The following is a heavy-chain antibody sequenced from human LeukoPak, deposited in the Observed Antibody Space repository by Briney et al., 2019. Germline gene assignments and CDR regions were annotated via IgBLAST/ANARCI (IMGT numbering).Heavy chain of an antibody. CDR2: IYHSGST. CDR1: GFSISNGYY. V-gene: IGHV4-38-2*02. J-gene: IGHJ5*02. Sequence: SETLSLTCTVSGFSISNGYYWGWIRQPPGKGLEWIGTIYHSGSTYYNPSLKSRVTISVDTSKNQFSLKLSSVTAADTAVYYCARGYCSSTSCYTRFDPWGQGTLVTVSS. CDR3: ARGYCSSTSCYTRFDP. D-gene: IGHD2-2*02.